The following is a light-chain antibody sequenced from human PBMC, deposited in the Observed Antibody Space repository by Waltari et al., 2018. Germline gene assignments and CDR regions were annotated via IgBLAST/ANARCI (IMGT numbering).Light chain of an antibody. CDR3: QQHGSLPAT. V-gene: IGKV3-20*01. J-gene: IGKJ1*01. Sequence: EIVLTQSPGTLSLSPGERVTLSCRASQSVNGRLVWYQKKPGQAPRLLIYGTSSRATSSPDRFSGSGSGTDFSLTISRLEPEDFAVYYCQQHGSLPATFGQGTKVEVK. CDR1: QSVNGR. CDR2: GTS.